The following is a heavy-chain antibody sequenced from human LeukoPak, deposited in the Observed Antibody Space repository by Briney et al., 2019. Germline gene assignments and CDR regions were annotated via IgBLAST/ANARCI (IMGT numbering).Heavy chain of an antibody. Sequence: GGSLRLSCAASGFTFDDYAMHWVRQAPGKGLEWVSLISGDGGSTYYADSVKGRFTISRDNSKNSLYLQMNSLRTEDTALYYCVKDIEALYSGYDYWGQGTLVTVSS. CDR1: GFTFDDYA. J-gene: IGHJ4*02. CDR3: VKDIEALYSGYDY. CDR2: ISGDGGST. D-gene: IGHD5-12*01. V-gene: IGHV3-43*02.